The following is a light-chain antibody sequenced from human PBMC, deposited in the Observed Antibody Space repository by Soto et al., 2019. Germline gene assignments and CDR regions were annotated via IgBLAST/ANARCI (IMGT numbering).Light chain of an antibody. J-gene: IGLJ2*01. CDR3: SAYTSRSTLV. V-gene: IGLV2-14*01. Sequence: QSALTQPDSVSGSPGQSITISCSGTIRDIGAYNSVSWYQQPQGKAPKLLIYEVRNRLSGISYRFSGSKSGTTDSLTISSILPEDDADYYCSAYTSRSTLVFGGGTKLTVL. CDR1: IRDIGAYNS. CDR2: EVR.